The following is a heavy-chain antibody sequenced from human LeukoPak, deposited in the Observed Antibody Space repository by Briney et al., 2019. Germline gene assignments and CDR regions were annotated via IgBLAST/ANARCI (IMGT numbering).Heavy chain of an antibody. CDR3: ARGIRGSGWFPPFDY. CDR1: GFTFSSYS. J-gene: IGHJ4*02. Sequence: GGSLRVSCVVSGFTFSSYSMNWVRQAPGKGLEWVSSISSSSSYIYYADSVKGRFTISRDNAKNTLYLQMNSLRAEDTAVYYCARGIRGSGWFPPFDYWGQGTLVTVSS. D-gene: IGHD6-19*01. V-gene: IGHV3-21*01. CDR2: ISSSSSYI.